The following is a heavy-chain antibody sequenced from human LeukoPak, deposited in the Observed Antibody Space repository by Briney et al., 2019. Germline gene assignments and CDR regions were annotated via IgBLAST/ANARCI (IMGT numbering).Heavy chain of an antibody. V-gene: IGHV1-69*05. J-gene: IGHJ4*02. Sequence: GASVKVSCKASGGTFSSYAISWVRQAPGQGLEWMGGIIPIFGTANYAQKFQGRVTITTDESTSTAYMELSSLRSEDTAVYYCAREKVWSIPAAIFDYWGQGTLVTVSS. CDR3: AREKVWSIPAAIFDY. D-gene: IGHD2-2*01. CDR1: GGTFSSYA. CDR2: IIPIFGTA.